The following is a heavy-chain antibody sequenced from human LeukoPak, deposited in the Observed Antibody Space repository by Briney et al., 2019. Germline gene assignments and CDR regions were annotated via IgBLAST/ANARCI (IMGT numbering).Heavy chain of an antibody. CDR1: GGSISSSSYY. J-gene: IGHJ4*02. CDR3: ARQGDHDYGDYDYGY. CDR2: IYYSGST. Sequence: SETPSLTCTVSGGSISSSSYYWGWIRQPPGKGLEWIGSIYYSGSTYYNPSLKSRVTVSVDTSKNQFSLKLSSVTAADTAVYYCARQGDHDYGDYDYGYWGQGTLVTVSS. V-gene: IGHV4-39*01. D-gene: IGHD4-17*01.